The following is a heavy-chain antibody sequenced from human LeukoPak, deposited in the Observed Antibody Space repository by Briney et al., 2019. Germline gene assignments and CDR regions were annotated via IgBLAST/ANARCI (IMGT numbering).Heavy chain of an antibody. D-gene: IGHD2-15*01. CDR2: ISNSSRYI. V-gene: IGHV3-21*01. Sequence: GGSLRLSCAASGFTFSSYSLNWVRQAPGKGLEWVSSISNSSRYIYYADSAKGRFTISRDHAKKSLYLQMNSLRAEDTSVYYCARGAGECSGGSCYVINCFDPWGQGTLVTVSS. J-gene: IGHJ5*02. CDR3: ARGAGECSGGSCYVINCFDP. CDR1: GFTFSSYS.